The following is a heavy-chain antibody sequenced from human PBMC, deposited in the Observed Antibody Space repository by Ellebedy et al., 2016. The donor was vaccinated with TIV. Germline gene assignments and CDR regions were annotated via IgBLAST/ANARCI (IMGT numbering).Heavy chain of an antibody. CDR3: ARGGFISSWHTEGY. CDR1: RGSFTGHY. D-gene: IGHD6-13*01. Sequence: SETLSLTXAVYRGSFTGHYWTWIRQPPGKGLEWIGEINHSGSTNYNPSLKSRVTMSVDTSKNQFSLKLSSVTAADTAVYFCARGGFISSWHTEGYWGQGTLVTVSS. J-gene: IGHJ4*02. V-gene: IGHV4-34*01. CDR2: INHSGST.